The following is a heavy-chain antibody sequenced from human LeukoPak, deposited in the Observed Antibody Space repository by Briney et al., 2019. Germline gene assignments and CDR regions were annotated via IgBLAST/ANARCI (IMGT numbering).Heavy chain of an antibody. CDR1: VGPFSGYY. V-gene: IGHV4-59*10. CDR2: IYTTGTT. D-gene: IGHD3-10*01. Sequence: SETLSLTCAVYVGPFSGYYWSWIRQPPGKGLEWIGQIYTTGTTNYNPSLKSRVTMSIDTSKNQFSLNLRSVTAADTAVYYCAKVAKYYYGLETYFFFDHWGQGTLVTVSS. CDR3: AKVAKYYYGLETYFFFDH. J-gene: IGHJ4*02.